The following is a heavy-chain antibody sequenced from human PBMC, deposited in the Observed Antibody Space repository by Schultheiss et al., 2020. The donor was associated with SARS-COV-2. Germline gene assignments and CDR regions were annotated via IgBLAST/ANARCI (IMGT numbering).Heavy chain of an antibody. D-gene: IGHD2-2*01. V-gene: IGHV3-23*01. CDR3: AKDRRYCSSTSCYSSFDV. J-gene: IGHJ6*04. CDR2: ISNLGGST. CDR1: GFTFSSYS. Sequence: GGSLRLSCAASGFTFSSYSMNWVRQAPGKGLEWVSSISNLGGSTYYADSVKGRFTISRDNSKNTLYLQMNSLRAEDTAVYYCAKDRRYCSSTSCYSSFDVWGKGTTGTVYS.